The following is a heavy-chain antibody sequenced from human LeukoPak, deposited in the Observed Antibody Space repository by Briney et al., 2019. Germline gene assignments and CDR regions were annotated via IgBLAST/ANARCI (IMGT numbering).Heavy chain of an antibody. V-gene: IGHV3-48*03. Sequence: GGSLSLSCAASGFNVNSFEMTWVRQAPGLGLEFLSYISDSGGVIKYADSVKGRFIISRDSAENALYLQMNNLRADDTAVYFCAGGPQYTGSFPYWGQGTLVAVSS. CDR2: ISDSGGVI. CDR3: AGGPQYTGSFPY. CDR1: GFNVNSFE. D-gene: IGHD1-26*01. J-gene: IGHJ4*02.